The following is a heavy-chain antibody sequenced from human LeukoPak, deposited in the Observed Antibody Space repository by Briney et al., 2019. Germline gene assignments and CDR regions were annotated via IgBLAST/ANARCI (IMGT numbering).Heavy chain of an antibody. CDR1: GCTFSNYY. CDR2: INPNSGGT. Sequence: GASVTVSCKASGCTFSNYYMHWVRLAPGQGLEWMGWINPNSGGTNYAQKFQGRVTMTRDTSISTAYMELSGLRSDDTAVYYCARHNGYNPDYWGPGTLVTVAS. D-gene: IGHD5-24*01. CDR3: ARHNGYNPDY. V-gene: IGHV1-2*02. J-gene: IGHJ4*02.